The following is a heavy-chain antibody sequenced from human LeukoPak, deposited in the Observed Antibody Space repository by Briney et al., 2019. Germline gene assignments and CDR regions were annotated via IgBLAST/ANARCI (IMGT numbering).Heavy chain of an antibody. J-gene: IGHJ5*02. Sequence: PSENLSLTCTVSGGSISRGDYYWSWIRQPPGKGLEWIGYIYYSGNPYYNPSLKSRVTISVDTSKNQISLELSSVTAADTAVYYCAREMQSGYFVQNWIDPWGQGTLVTVSS. CDR3: AREMQSGYFVQNWIDP. D-gene: IGHD3-3*01. CDR2: IYYSGNP. V-gene: IGHV4-30-4*01. CDR1: GGSISRGDYY.